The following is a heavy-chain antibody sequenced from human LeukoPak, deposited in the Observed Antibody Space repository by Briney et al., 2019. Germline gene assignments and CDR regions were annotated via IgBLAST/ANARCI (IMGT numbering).Heavy chain of an antibody. D-gene: IGHD3-10*01. CDR1: GFVFSDYW. CDR3: ARGKRGVDIY. V-gene: IGHV3-7*01. Sequence: GGSLRLSCVASGFVFSDYWMSWVRQAPGEGLEWVANIDQDGSEKYYVDSVKGRFTISRDNAKNSLYLQMNSLRAEDTAVYYCARGKRGVDIYWGQGTLVTVSS. J-gene: IGHJ4*02. CDR2: IDQDGSEK.